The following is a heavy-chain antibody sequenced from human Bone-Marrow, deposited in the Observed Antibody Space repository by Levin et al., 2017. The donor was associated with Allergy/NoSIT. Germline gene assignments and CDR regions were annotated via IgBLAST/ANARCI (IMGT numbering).Heavy chain of an antibody. CDR3: ARPRLWCSSTSCGDY. D-gene: IGHD2-2*01. CDR2: IYYSGST. CDR1: GGSISSGDYY. J-gene: IGHJ4*02. Sequence: SETLSLTCTVSGGSISSGDYYWSWIRQPPGKGLEWIGYIYYSGSTYYNPSLKSRVTISVDTSKNQFSLKLSSVTAADTAVYYCARPRLWCSSTSCGDYWGQGTLVTVSS. V-gene: IGHV4-30-4*01.